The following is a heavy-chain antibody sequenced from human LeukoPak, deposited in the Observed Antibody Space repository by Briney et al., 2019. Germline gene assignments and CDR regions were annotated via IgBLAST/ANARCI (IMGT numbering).Heavy chain of an antibody. CDR1: GGSFSGYY. J-gene: IGHJ4*02. Sequence: SETLSLTCAAYGGSFSGYYWSWIRQPPGKGLEWIGEINHSGSTNYNPSLKSRVTISVDTSKNQFSLKLSSVTAADTAVYYCARARVVTGYDYVFPFDYWGQGTLVSVSS. D-gene: IGHD3-16*01. CDR2: INHSGST. CDR3: ARARVVTGYDYVFPFDY. V-gene: IGHV4-34*01.